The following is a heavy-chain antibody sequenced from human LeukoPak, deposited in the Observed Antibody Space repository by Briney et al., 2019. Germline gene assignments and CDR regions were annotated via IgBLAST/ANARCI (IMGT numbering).Heavy chain of an antibody. V-gene: IGHV4-59*01. CDR1: GGSISSYY. D-gene: IGHD1-26*01. CDR3: ARGGSGSYYGYYYGMDV. J-gene: IGHJ6*02. Sequence: PSETLSPTCTVSGGSISSYYWSWIRQPPGKGLEWIGYIYYSGSTNYNPSLKSRVTISVDTSKNQFSLKLSSVTAADTAVYYCARGGSGSYYGYYYGMDVWGQGTTVTVSS. CDR2: IYYSGST.